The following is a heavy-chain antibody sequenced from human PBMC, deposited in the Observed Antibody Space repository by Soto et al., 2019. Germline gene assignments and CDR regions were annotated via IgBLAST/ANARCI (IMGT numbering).Heavy chain of an antibody. V-gene: IGHV4-39*01. CDR2: IYYSGST. J-gene: IGHJ4*02. D-gene: IGHD2-2*01. CDR3: AYSSTVHYFDN. Sequence: SETQSPTCTVAGGYISNSSYYWGWIRQPPGKGLEWIGTIYYSGSTYYNPSLKSRVTISVDTSKTQFSLRLSSVTAADTAVNYCAYSSTVHYFDNWGQGTLVTVYS. CDR1: GGYISNSSYY.